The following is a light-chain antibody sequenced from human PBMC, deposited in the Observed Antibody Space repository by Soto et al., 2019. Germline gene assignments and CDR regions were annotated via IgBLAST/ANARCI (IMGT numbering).Light chain of an antibody. CDR1: QGFNSY. CDR3: QQLNSYPSST. Sequence: IQLTQSPSSLSASVGDRVTITCRASQGFNSYLAWYQQKPGKAPKLLIYAASTLQSGVPSRSSGSRSGTDFTLTISSLQPEDFATYYCQQLNSYPSSTFGGGTKVEIK. J-gene: IGKJ4*01. V-gene: IGKV1-9*01. CDR2: AAS.